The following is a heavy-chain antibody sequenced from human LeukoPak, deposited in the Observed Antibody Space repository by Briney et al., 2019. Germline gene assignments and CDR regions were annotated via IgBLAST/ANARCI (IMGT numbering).Heavy chain of an antibody. V-gene: IGHV4-30-2*01. D-gene: IGHD6-13*01. CDR1: GDSLSSSTYY. J-gene: IGHJ4*02. CDR2: IYQNGNT. CDR3: ARHLAAAGPFDY. Sequence: SQTLSLTCTVSGDSLSSSTYYWSWIRQPPGKGLEWIGFIYQNGNTYYNPSLRSRVAISIDTSKNQFSLRLNSVTAADTAVYYCARHLAAAGPFDYWGQGTLVTVSS.